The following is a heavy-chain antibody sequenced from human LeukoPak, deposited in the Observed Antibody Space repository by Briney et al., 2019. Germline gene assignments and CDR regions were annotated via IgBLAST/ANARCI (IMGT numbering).Heavy chain of an antibody. Sequence: GGSLRLSCAASGFTVSSNYMSWVRQAPGKGLEWVSVIYSGGSTYYADSVKGRFTISRDNSKNTLYLQMNSLRAEDTAVYYCAGSGSYYNEYYFDYWGQETLVTVSS. J-gene: IGHJ4*02. CDR3: AGSGSYYNEYYFDY. CDR2: IYSGGST. CDR1: GFTVSSNY. V-gene: IGHV3-53*01. D-gene: IGHD3-10*01.